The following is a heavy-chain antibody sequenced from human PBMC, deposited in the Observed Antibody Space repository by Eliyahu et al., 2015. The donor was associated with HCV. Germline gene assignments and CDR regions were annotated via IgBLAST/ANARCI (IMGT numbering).Heavy chain of an antibody. D-gene: IGHD3-10*01. J-gene: IGHJ4*02. V-gene: IGHV4-34*01. CDR2: INHSGST. Sequence: QVQLQQWGAGLLKPSETLSLTCAVYGGSFSGYYWSWIRQPPGKGLXWIGEINHSGSTNYNPSLKSRVTISVDTSKNQFSLKLSSVTAADTAVYYCARGTPRGYLNYWGQGTLVTVSS. CDR3: ARGTPRGYLNY. CDR1: GGSFSGYY.